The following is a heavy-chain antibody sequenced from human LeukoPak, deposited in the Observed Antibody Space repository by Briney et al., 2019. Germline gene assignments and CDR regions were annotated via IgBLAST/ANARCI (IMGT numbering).Heavy chain of an antibody. D-gene: IGHD6-19*01. CDR2: IRSDGSTK. V-gene: IGHV3-30*02. Sequence: GGSLRLSCAASGFTFSSCGMHWVRQTPGKGLEWVAFIRSDGSTKYYADSVKGRFTISRDNSRNTLYLQMNSLRAEDTAVYFCAKDEWYSSGWYLDYWGQGTLVTVSS. J-gene: IGHJ4*02. CDR1: GFTFSSCG. CDR3: AKDEWYSSGWYLDY.